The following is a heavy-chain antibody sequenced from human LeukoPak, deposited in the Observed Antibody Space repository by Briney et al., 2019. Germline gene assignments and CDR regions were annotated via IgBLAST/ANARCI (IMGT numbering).Heavy chain of an antibody. CDR1: GFSFSNAW. Sequence: GGSLRLSCTASGFSFSNAWVSWVRQAPGKGLEWVGRITSKADGGTRDYAAPVKGRVTISRDNSKNTLYLQMNSLRAEDTAVYYCAKDGKIVVVTAIYDYWGQGTLVTVSS. CDR3: AKDGKIVVVTAIYDY. J-gene: IGHJ4*02. CDR2: ITSKADGGTR. D-gene: IGHD2-21*02. V-gene: IGHV3-15*01.